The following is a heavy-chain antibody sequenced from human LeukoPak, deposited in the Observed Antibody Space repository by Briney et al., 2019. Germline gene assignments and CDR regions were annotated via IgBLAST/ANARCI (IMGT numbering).Heavy chain of an antibody. CDR2: IWYDGSNK. V-gene: IGHV3-33*01. J-gene: IGHJ3*02. D-gene: IGHD3-22*01. CDR1: GFTFSSHG. CDR3: AREYYYDSSGYGDAFDI. Sequence: GRSLRLSCAASGFTFSSHGMHWVRQAPGKGLEWVAVIWYDGSNKYYADSVKGRFTISRDNSKNTLYLQMNSLRAEDTAVYYCAREYYYDSSGYGDAFDIWGQGTMVTVSS.